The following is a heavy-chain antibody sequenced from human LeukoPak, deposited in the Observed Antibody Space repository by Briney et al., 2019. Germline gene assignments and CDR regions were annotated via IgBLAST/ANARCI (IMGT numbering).Heavy chain of an antibody. J-gene: IGHJ5*02. CDR2: IYYSGST. CDR1: GGSISNYY. D-gene: IGHD2-2*01. CDR3: ARIVVVPAAYGAWFDP. V-gene: IGHV4-59*01. Sequence: SETLSLTCTVSGGSISNYYWSWIRQPPGKGLEWIGYIYYSGSTNYNPSLKSRVTISVDTSKNQFSLKLSSVTAADTAVYYCARIVVVPAAYGAWFDPWGQGTLVTVSS.